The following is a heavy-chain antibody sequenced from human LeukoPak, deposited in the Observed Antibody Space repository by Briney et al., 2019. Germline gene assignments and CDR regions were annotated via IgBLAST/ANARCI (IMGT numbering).Heavy chain of an antibody. CDR3: ARDRGGYSGYGVFDY. Sequence: GGSLRLSCAASGFTFSDYNMRWIRQAPGKGLEWVSSISRSGSTIYYADSVKGRFTISRDNAKNSLYLQMNSLRAEDTAVYYCARDRGGYSGYGVFDYWGQGTLVTVSS. J-gene: IGHJ4*02. CDR2: ISRSGSTI. V-gene: IGHV3-11*01. CDR1: GFTFSDYN. D-gene: IGHD5-12*01.